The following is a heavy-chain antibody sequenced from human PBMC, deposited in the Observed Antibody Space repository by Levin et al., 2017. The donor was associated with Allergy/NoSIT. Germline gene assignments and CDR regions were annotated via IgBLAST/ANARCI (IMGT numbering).Heavy chain of an antibody. D-gene: IGHD6-19*01. J-gene: IGHJ4*02. CDR2: ISSSSSYI. V-gene: IGHV3-21*01. CDR1: GFTFSSYS. Sequence: GESLKISCAASGFTFSSYSMNWVRQAPGKGLEWVSSISSSSSYIYYADSVKGRFTISRDNAKNSLYLQMNSLRAEDTAVYYCARAGSGQLDYWGQGTLVTVSS. CDR3: ARAGSGQLDY.